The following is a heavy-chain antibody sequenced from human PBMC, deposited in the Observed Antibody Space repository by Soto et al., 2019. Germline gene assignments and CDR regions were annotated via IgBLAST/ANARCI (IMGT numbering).Heavy chain of an antibody. V-gene: IGHV4-39*01. CDR1: GGSISSSSYY. CDR3: AGGDYYHSSGYYFYYYTMAV. J-gene: IGHJ6*02. Sequence: SETLSLTCTVSGGSISSSSYYWGWIRQPPGKGLEWIGNVYYGGSTYYNPSLKSRVTISVETSKSQFSLKLSSVTAADTAVYYCAGGDYYHSSGYYFYYYTMAVWGQGTTVTVSS. CDR2: VYYGGST. D-gene: IGHD3-22*01.